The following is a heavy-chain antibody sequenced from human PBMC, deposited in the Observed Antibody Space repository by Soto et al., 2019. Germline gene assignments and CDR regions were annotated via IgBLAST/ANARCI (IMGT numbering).Heavy chain of an antibody. J-gene: IGHJ6*02. V-gene: IGHV4-31*03. Sequence: QVQLQESGPGLVKPSQTLSLTCTVSGGSISSGGYYWSWIRQHPGKGLEWIGYIYYSGSTYYNPSLQSRVTISVDTSKNQFSLKLSSVTAADTAVYYCARDDGSGSLYGMDVWGQGTAVTVSS. CDR3: ARDDGSGSLYGMDV. D-gene: IGHD3-10*01. CDR1: GGSISSGGYY. CDR2: IYYSGST.